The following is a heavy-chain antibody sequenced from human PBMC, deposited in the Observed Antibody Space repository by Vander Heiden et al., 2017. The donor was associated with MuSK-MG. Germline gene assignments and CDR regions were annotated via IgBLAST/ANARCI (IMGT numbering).Heavy chain of an antibody. J-gene: IGHJ4*02. CDR3: VRDLGCSGDFCGY. CDR2: ISSTYRT. Sequence: EVQVVESGGGLVQPGGSLRLSCAASGFTFSSYSMNWVRQAPGKGLEWISYISSTYRTHYADSVKGRFTISRDNAKNSLYLQMNSLRDEDTAVYYCVRDLGCSGDFCGYWGQGTLVTVSS. CDR1: GFTFSSYS. V-gene: IGHV3-48*02. D-gene: IGHD2-21*01.